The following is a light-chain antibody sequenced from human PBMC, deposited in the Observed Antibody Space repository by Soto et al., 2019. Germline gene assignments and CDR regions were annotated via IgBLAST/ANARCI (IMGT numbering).Light chain of an antibody. V-gene: IGKV1-6*01. CDR1: QGIRDD. CDR3: LQDYDYPRT. Sequence: AIQMTQSPSSLSASVGDRVTITCRASQGIRDDVGWYQQRPGEAPRLLIYGTSNLQSGVPSRFSGSGSGTDFTLTISSLQPEDFATYYCLQDYDYPRTFGQGTKWIS. J-gene: IGKJ1*01. CDR2: GTS.